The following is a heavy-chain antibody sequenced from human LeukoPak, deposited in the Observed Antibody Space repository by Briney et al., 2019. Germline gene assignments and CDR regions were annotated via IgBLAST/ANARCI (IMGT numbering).Heavy chain of an antibody. D-gene: IGHD3-16*01. CDR2: IYSGGST. J-gene: IGHJ4*02. CDR3: ARARNYDYVWGSYPPAGYYFDY. CDR1: GFTVSSNY. V-gene: IGHV3-53*01. Sequence: AGGSLRLSCAASGFTVSSNYMSWVRQAPGKGLEWVSVIYSGGSTHYADSVKGRFTISRDNSKNTLYLQMNSLRAEDTAVYYCARARNYDYVWGSYPPAGYYFDYWGQGTLVTVSS.